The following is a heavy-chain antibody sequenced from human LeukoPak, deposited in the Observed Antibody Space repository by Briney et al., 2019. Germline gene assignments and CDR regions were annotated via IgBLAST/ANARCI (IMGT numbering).Heavy chain of an antibody. CDR2: IWYDGSNK. CDR1: GFTFSSYG. D-gene: IGHD2-8*01. CDR3: AKDKWRMFNAFDI. Sequence: GRSLRLSCAASGFTFSSYGMHWVRQAPGKGLEWVAVIWYDGSNKYYADSVKGRFTISRDNSKNTLYLQMNSLRAEDTAVYYCAKDKWRMFNAFDIWGQGTMATVSS. J-gene: IGHJ3*02. V-gene: IGHV3-33*06.